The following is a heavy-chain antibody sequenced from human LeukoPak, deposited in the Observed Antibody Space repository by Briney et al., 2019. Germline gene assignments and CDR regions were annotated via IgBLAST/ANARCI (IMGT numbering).Heavy chain of an antibody. CDR2: ISGSGGKT. CDR3: AQSGLFDS. J-gene: IGHJ5*01. V-gene: IGHV3-23*01. Sequence: GGSLRLSCTASGFTFSNYFMSWVRQAPGKGLEWVSSISGSGGKTYYTDSVKGRFTISRDNSKNMLYLQMNRLRAEDTALYYCAQSGLFDSWGQGTLVTVSS. D-gene: IGHD2-8*02. CDR1: GFTFSNYF.